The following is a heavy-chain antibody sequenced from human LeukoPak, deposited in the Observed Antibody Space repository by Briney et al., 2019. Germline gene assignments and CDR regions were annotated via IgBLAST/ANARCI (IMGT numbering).Heavy chain of an antibody. CDR3: AIATGNYYWDFDY. V-gene: IGHV4-59*05. CDR1: GFTVSSNY. Sequence: GSLRLSCAASGFTVSSNYMSWVRQAPGKGLEWIGSIYYRGTTYYNPSLKSRVTISVDTSKNQFSLRLNSVTAADTAVYYCAIATGNYYWDFDYWGQGILVTVSS. J-gene: IGHJ4*02. D-gene: IGHD1-26*01. CDR2: IYYRGTT.